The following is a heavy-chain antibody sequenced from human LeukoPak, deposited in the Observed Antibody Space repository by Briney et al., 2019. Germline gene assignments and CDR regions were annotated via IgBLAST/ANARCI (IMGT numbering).Heavy chain of an antibody. CDR1: GGSISSYY. CDR3: ARDGSWGSGSFHL. V-gene: IGHV4-59*12. D-gene: IGHD3-10*01. Sequence: SETLSLTCTVSGGSISSYYWSWIRQPPGKGLEWIGYIYYSGSTYYNPSLKSRVTISVDTSKNQFSLKLSSVTAADTAVYYCARDGSWGSGSFHLWGQGTLVTVSS. J-gene: IGHJ4*02. CDR2: IYYSGST.